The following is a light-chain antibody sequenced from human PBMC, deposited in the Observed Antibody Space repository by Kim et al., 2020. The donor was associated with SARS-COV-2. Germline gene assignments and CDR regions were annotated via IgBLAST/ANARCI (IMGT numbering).Light chain of an antibody. CDR3: QSSDSSLSGV. CDR2: ANN. J-gene: IGLJ3*02. V-gene: IGLV1-40*01. Sequence: GQRVTLPCTVSSSNIGAGYDVHWYQQWPGTAPRLLIYANNNRPSGVPDRFSGSKSGTSASLTITGLQAEDEAVYYCQSSDSSLSGVFGGGTQLTVL. CDR1: SSNIGAGYD.